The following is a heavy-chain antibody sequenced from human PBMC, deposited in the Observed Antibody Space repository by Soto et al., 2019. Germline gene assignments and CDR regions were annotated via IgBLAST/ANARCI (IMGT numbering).Heavy chain of an antibody. CDR1: GFTFSDYY. V-gene: IGHV3-11*06. Sequence: QVQLVESGGGLVKPGGSLRLSCAASGFTFSDYYMSWIRQAPGKGLEWVSYISSSSSYTNYADSVKGRFTISRDNAKNSLYLQMNSLRAEDTAVYYCARSRKPGPYWYFDLWGRGTLVTVSS. CDR3: ARSRKPGPYWYFDL. CDR2: ISSSSSYT. J-gene: IGHJ2*01.